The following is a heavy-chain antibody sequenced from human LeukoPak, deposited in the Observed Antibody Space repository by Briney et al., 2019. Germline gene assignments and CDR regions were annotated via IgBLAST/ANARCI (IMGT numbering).Heavy chain of an antibody. CDR1: GYTFTSYA. J-gene: IGHJ6*02. Sequence: GASVKVSCKASGYTFTSYAIHWVRQAPGQRLEWMGWINAGNANTKYSQKFQGRVTITRDTSASTVYMELSSLRSEDTAVYYCARGNDFWSGYYSDYYYYGMDVWGQGTTVAVSS. V-gene: IGHV1-3*01. D-gene: IGHD3-3*01. CDR3: ARGNDFWSGYYSDYYYYGMDV. CDR2: INAGNANT.